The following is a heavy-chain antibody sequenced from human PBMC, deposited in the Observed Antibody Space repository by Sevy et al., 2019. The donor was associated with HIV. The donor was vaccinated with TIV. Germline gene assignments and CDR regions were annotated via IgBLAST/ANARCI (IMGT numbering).Heavy chain of an antibody. J-gene: IGHJ3*01. CDR1: GGSISSYL. CDR3: ARHKTTAVLYAFDL. V-gene: IGHV4-59*08. D-gene: IGHD2-21*02. CDR2: MYNTWST. Sequence: SETLSLTCTVSGGSISSYLWSWIRQPPGRGLEWIGYMYNTWSTNYNPTLKSRVTISLDTSKNQFSLKLSSVTAEDTAVYYCARHKTTAVLYAFDLWGHGTMVTVSS.